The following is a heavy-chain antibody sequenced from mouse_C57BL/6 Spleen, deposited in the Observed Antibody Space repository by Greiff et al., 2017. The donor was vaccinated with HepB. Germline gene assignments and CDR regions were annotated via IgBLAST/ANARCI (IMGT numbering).Heavy chain of an antibody. V-gene: IGHV1-55*01. Sequence: VQLQQPGAELVKPGASVKMSCKASGYTFTSYWITWVKQRPGQGLEWIGDIYPGSGSTNYNEKFKSKATLTVDTSSSTAYMQLSSLTSEYSAVYYCSRGGDGNYGFYAMDYWGQGTSVTVSS. D-gene: IGHD2-1*01. CDR1: GYTFTSYW. J-gene: IGHJ4*01. CDR3: SRGGDGNYGFYAMDY. CDR2: IYPGSGST.